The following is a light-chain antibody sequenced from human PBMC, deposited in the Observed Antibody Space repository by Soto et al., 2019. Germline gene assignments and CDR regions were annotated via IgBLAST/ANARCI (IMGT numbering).Light chain of an antibody. CDR2: DNN. Sequence: QSVLTQPPSVSAAPGQKVTISCSGSSSNVGNNYVSWYQQLPGTAPKLLIYDNNKQASVLPDLFSGSKSGSSAPLGITGLPAGDEGDYYCGKEGSSLSSVVFGGGTKLTVL. CDR1: SSNVGNNY. CDR3: GKEGSSLSSVV. J-gene: IGLJ3*02. V-gene: IGLV1-51*01.